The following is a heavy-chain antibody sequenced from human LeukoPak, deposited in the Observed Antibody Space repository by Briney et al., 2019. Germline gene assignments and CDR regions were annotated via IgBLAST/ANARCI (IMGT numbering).Heavy chain of an antibody. D-gene: IGHD3-22*01. V-gene: IGHV1-18*01. CDR3: ARRVAYYDSSGYHSVFDY. J-gene: IGHJ4*02. Sequence: ASVKVSCKASGYTFTSYGISWVRQAPGQGLEWMGWISAYNGYTNYAQKLQGRVTMTRDTSISTAYMELSRLRSDDTAVYYCARRVAYYDSSGYHSVFDYWGQGTLVTVSS. CDR2: ISAYNGYT. CDR1: GYTFTSYG.